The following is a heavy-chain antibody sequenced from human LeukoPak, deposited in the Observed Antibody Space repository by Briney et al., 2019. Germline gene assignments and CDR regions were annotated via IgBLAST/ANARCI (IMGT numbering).Heavy chain of an antibody. CDR2: INPNSGGT. J-gene: IGHJ3*02. CDR3: AREGDSSSDNDAFDI. D-gene: IGHD6-13*01. V-gene: IGHV1-2*02. CDR1: GYTFTGYY. Sequence: ASVKVSCKASGYTFTGYYMHWVRQAPGQGLEWMGWINPNSGGTNYAQKFQGRVTMIRDTSISTAYMELSRLRSDDTAVYYCAREGDSSSDNDAFDIWGQGTMVTVSS.